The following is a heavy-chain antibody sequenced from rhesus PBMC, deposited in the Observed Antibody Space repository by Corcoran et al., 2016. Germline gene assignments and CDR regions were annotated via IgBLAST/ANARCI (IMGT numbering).Heavy chain of an antibody. V-gene: IGHV4S11*01. J-gene: IGHJ6*01. CDR2: IYGSGSST. CDR3: ARDGDGSWSGYYGLDS. D-gene: IGHD6-13*01. Sequence: QVQLQESGPGLVKPLETLSLTCAVSGGSISSNYWSWIRQPPGKGLEWIGYIYGSGSSTNYNPSLKSRVTLSVDTSKSQFSLKLSSVTAADTAVYYCARDGDGSWSGYYGLDSWGQGVVVTVSS. CDR1: GGSISSNY.